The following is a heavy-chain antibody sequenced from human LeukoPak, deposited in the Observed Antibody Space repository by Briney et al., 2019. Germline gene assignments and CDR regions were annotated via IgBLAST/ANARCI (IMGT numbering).Heavy chain of an antibody. CDR2: IYYSGST. V-gene: IGHV4-39*07. CDR3: ALQFFANCLDY. D-gene: IGHD5-24*01. Sequence: SETLSLTCTVSGGSISSSSYYWGWIRQPPGKGLEWIGSIYYSGSTYYNPSLKSRVTISVDTSKNQFSLKLNSVTAADTAVYYCALQFFANCLDYWGQGTLVTVSS. CDR1: GGSISSSSYY. J-gene: IGHJ4*02.